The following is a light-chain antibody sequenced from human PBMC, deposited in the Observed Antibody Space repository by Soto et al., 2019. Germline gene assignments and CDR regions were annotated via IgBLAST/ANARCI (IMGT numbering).Light chain of an antibody. CDR2: DGN. Sequence: NIMLTQPLSVSASPGKTVTISCTRSSGSIATNNVHWYHQRPGTPPTVVIYDGNERPSGVPDRVSGSIDSSSNSASLTISVLKTEDAGDYYCQSYDTSNHWVFGGGTKLTVL. V-gene: IGLV6-57*01. CDR3: QSYDTSNHWV. J-gene: IGLJ3*02. CDR1: SGSIATNN.